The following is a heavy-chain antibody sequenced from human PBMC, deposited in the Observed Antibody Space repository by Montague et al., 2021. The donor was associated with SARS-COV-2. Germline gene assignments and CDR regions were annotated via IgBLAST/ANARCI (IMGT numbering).Heavy chain of an antibody. J-gene: IGHJ6*02. Sequence: SLRLSCAASGFTFSSYVMSWVRQAPGKGLEWVSAISGSGGSTYYADSVKGRFTISRDSSKNTLYLQMNSLRAEDTAVYYCAKEISSSWIASYYGMDVWGQGTTVTVSS. CDR3: AKEISSSWIASYYGMDV. V-gene: IGHV3-23*01. CDR2: ISGSGGST. CDR1: GFTFSSYV. D-gene: IGHD6-13*01.